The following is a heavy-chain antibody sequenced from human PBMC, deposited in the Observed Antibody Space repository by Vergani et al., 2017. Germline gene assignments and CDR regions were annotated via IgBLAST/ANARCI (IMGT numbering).Heavy chain of an antibody. J-gene: IGHJ6*03. V-gene: IGHV1-69*01. D-gene: IGHD2-2*01. CDR2: IIPIFGTA. CDR1: GGTFSSYA. CDR3: ARGGLGYCSSTSCPPEYYYYYYMDV. Sequence: QVQLVQSGAEVKKLGSSVKVPCKASGGTFSSYAISWVRQAPGQGLEWMGGIIPIFGTANYAQKFQGRVTITADESTSTAYMELSSLRSEDTAVYYCARGGLGYCSSTSCPPEYYYYYYMDVWGKXP.